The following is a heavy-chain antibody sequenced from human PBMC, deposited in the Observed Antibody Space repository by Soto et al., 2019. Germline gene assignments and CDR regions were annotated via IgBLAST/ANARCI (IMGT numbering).Heavy chain of an antibody. Sequence: SETRSLTCTVSGGSISNYYWSWIRQPPGKGLEWIGYVYYTGSTNHNPSLKSRVTISVDTSKNQLSLKLSSMTAADTAVYYCARGLRGGYYYYMDVWGKGTPVTVSS. CDR2: VYYTGST. V-gene: IGHV4-59*01. J-gene: IGHJ6*03. CDR3: ARGLRGGYYYYMDV. D-gene: IGHD3-16*01. CDR1: GGSISNYY.